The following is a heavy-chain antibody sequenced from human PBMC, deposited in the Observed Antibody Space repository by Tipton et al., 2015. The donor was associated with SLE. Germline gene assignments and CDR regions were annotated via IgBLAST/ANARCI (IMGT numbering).Heavy chain of an antibody. Sequence: QLVQSGPEVKKPGASVKVSCKASGYTFTSYDINWVRQATGQGLEWMGWMNPNSGNTGYAQKFQGRVTMTRNTSISTAYMELSSLRSEGIAVCYRARGPGAAYDSRGHGTLATLPS. CDR1: GYTFTSYD. CDR3: ARGPGAAYDS. J-gene: IGHJ5*01. V-gene: IGHV1-8*01. D-gene: IGHD3-10*01. CDR2: MNPNSGNT.